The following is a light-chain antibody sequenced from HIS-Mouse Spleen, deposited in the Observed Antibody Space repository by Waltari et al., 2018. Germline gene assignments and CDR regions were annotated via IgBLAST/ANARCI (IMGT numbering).Light chain of an antibody. Sequence: DIVMTQSPDSLAVSLGERATINCKSSQSVLYSYNNKNYLAWYQQKPGQPPKLLIYWASTRESGVPDRFSGSGSGTDFTLTISSLQAEDVAVYYCQQYYSTPSFGPGTKVDIK. V-gene: IGKV4-1*01. J-gene: IGKJ3*01. CDR3: QQYYSTPS. CDR2: WAS. CDR1: QSVLYSYNNKNY.